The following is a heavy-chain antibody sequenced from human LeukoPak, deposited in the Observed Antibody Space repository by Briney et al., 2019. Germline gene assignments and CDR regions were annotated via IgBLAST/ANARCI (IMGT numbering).Heavy chain of an antibody. Sequence: GGSLRLSCAASGFTFSSYAMSWVRQAPGKGLEWVSAISGGGGSTYYAAYVKGRFTISRDKTKNTLYLQMNSLRAEDTAVYYCAKGATNGYSYGSSFDYWGQGTLVTVSS. V-gene: IGHV3-23*01. CDR3: AKGATNGYSYGSSFDY. CDR1: GFTFSSYA. D-gene: IGHD5-18*01. J-gene: IGHJ4*02. CDR2: ISGGGGST.